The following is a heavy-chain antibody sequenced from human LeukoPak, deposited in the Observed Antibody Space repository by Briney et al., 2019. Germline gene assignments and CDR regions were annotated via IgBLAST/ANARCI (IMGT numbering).Heavy chain of an antibody. J-gene: IGHJ4*02. D-gene: IGHD3-22*01. CDR1: GGSISSYY. Sequence: PSETLSLTCTVSGGSISSYYWSWIRQPPGKGLEWIGYIYYSGSTYYNPSLKSRVTISVDTSKNQFSLKLSSVTAADTAVYYCARDYYDSSGPSSYWGQGTLVTVSS. CDR3: ARDYYDSSGPSSY. V-gene: IGHV4-30-4*08. CDR2: IYYSGST.